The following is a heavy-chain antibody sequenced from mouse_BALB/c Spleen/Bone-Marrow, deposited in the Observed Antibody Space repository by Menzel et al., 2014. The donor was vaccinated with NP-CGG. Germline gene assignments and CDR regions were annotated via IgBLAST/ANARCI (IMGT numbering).Heavy chain of an antibody. CDR3: ASAYYYGRAWFAY. J-gene: IGHJ3*01. CDR1: GYSITSGYY. Sequence: VQLQQPGPGLVKPSQSLSLTCSVTGYSITSGYYWNWIRQSPGNKLEWMGYISYDGSNNYNPSLKNRISITRDTSKNQFFLKLNSVTTEDTATYYCASAYYYGRAWFAYWGQGTLVTVSA. V-gene: IGHV3-6*02. CDR2: ISYDGSN. D-gene: IGHD1-1*01.